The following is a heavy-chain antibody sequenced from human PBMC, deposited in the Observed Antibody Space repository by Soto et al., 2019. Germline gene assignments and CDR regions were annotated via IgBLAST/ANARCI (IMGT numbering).Heavy chain of an antibody. V-gene: IGHV3-30*03. CDR3: VADRGYGHASVPYS. CDR1: GFTFTSSG. J-gene: IGHJ4*02. D-gene: IGHD5-18*01. CDR2: ISYDGGLQ. Sequence: QAHLVEYGGGVVQPGRSLRLSCAASGFTFTSSGMHWVSQAPGTRLEWAAVISYDGGLQHYADSVKGRFTISRDNSKNMVLLQMNSLRAEDTAVYYCVADRGYGHASVPYSWGQGTLVSVSS.